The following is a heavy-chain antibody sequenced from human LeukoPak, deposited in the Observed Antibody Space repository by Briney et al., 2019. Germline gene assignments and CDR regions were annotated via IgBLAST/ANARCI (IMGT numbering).Heavy chain of an antibody. Sequence: PSETLSLTCAVYGGSFSTYYWSWIRQSPGKGLEWIAEINHRGDTNYNPSVKSRVTISVDTSKNQFSLKVSSLTAADTAVYYCARGPTISATGYFDYWGQGPWSPSPQ. CDR3: ARGPTISATGYFDY. V-gene: IGHV4-34*01. D-gene: IGHD1-1*01. CDR1: GGSFSTYY. J-gene: IGHJ4*03. CDR2: INHRGDT.